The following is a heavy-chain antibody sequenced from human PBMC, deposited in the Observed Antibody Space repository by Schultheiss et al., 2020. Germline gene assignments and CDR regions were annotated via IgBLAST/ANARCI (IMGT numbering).Heavy chain of an antibody. CDR1: GFTVSSYG. J-gene: IGHJ5*02. Sequence: GGSLRLSCAASGFTVSSYGMHWVRQAPGKGLEWVAVIWYDGSNKYYADSVKGRFTISRDNSKNTLYLQMNSLRAEDTAVYYCARHKAAAGPWTRLNWFDPWGQGTLVTVSS. D-gene: IGHD6-13*01. CDR3: ARHKAAAGPWTRLNWFDP. V-gene: IGHV3-33*08. CDR2: IWYDGSNK.